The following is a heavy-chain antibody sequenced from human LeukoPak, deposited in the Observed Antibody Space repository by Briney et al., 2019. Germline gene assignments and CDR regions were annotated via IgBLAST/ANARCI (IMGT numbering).Heavy chain of an antibody. CDR1: GYTFSSYG. D-gene: IGHD3-10*01. Sequence: GASVKVSCKASGYTFSSYGISWVRQAPGQGLEWMGWISTYNGDTNYAQNFQDRVTMTTDTSTGTGYMELRSLGSDDTALYYCARGSYYDYWGQGTLVTVSS. CDR2: ISTYNGDT. CDR3: ARGSYYDY. J-gene: IGHJ4*02. V-gene: IGHV1-18*01.